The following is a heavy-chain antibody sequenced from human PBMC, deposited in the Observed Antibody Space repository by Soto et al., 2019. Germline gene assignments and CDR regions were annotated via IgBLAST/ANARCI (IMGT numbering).Heavy chain of an antibody. Sequence: QVQLVQSGAEVKKPGSSVKVSCKASGGTFSTYTISWVRQAPGQGLEWLGRIIPLFGIPNHAQKFQDRVTITADKSVDTAYVALNSLSPEDTAVYCCEVDVQSCVVYFDNWGQGTLGSVSS. J-gene: IGHJ4*02. CDR1: GGTFSTYT. CDR2: IIPLFGIP. V-gene: IGHV1-69*02. CDR3: EVDVQSCVVYFDN. D-gene: IGHD1-1*01.